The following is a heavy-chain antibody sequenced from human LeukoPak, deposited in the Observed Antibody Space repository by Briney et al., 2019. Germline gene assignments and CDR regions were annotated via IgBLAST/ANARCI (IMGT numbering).Heavy chain of an antibody. CDR3: TREARGYSYGHGGRYFDY. J-gene: IGHJ4*02. Sequence: GGSLRLSCTASGFTFGDYAMSWFRQAPGKGLEWVGFIRSKAYGGTTEYAASVKGGFTISRDDSKSIAYLQMNSLKTEDTAVYYCTREARGYSYGHGGRYFDYWGQGTLVTVSS. CDR1: GFTFGDYA. CDR2: IRSKAYGGTT. V-gene: IGHV3-49*03. D-gene: IGHD5-18*01.